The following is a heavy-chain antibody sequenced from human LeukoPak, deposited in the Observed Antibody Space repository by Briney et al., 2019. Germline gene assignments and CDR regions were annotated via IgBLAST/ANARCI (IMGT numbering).Heavy chain of an antibody. J-gene: IGHJ4*02. CDR3: ARDQPNSSSWYFDY. CDR2: IYSGGST. Sequence: GGSLRLSCAASGFTFSSYSMNWVRQAPGKGLEWVSVIYSGGSTYYADSVKGRFTISRDNSKNTLYLQMNSLRAEDTAVYYCARDQPNSSSWYFDYWGQGTLVTVSS. CDR1: GFTFSSYS. V-gene: IGHV3-66*01. D-gene: IGHD6-13*01.